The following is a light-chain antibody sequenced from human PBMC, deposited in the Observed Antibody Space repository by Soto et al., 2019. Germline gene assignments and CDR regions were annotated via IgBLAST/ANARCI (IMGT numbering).Light chain of an antibody. Sequence: QSVLVQPPSASGTPGQRVTISCSVSSSNIGRNYVYWYQQLPGTAPKLLIYRNNHRPSGVPDRFSVSKSGTSASLAISGLRSEDEADYYCAAWDDSLSVLYVFGTGTKVTLL. V-gene: IGLV1-47*01. J-gene: IGLJ1*01. CDR2: RNN. CDR3: AAWDDSLSVLYV. CDR1: SSNIGRNY.